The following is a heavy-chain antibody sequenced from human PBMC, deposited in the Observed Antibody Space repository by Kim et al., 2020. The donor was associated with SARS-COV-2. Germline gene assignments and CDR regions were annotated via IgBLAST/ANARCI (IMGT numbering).Heavy chain of an antibody. V-gene: IGHV3-7*03. CDR2: IHKDGSEK. Sequence: GGSLRLSCVVSDFTFNMYWMTWVRQAPGKGLEWVAHIHKDGSEKLYVASVKGRFTISRDNGKNSLFLQMNGLTAEDTAIYYCARLGLSPSTYYGMDVWGQGTTVTVSS. J-gene: IGHJ6*02. CDR1: DFTFNMYW. CDR3: ARLGLSPSTYYGMDV.